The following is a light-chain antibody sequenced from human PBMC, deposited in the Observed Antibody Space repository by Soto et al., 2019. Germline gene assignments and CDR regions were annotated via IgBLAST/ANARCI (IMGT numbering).Light chain of an antibody. J-gene: IGKJ2*01. CDR2: GAS. Sequence: EIVLTQSPSTLSVSPGDRATLSCRAGQGVSSNLAWYQQKPGQAPRLLLYGASTRATGIPASFSGSGSGTEFTLTISSLQSEDFAFDYCQHYHNCPSLYTFGQGTKLEIK. V-gene: IGKV3-15*01. CDR3: QHYHNCPSLYT. CDR1: QGVSSN.